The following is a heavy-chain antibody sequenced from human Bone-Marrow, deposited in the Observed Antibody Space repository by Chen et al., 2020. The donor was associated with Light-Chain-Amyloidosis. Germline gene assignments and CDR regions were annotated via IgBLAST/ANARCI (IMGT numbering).Heavy chain of an antibody. CDR1: GYTFTNYD. Sequence: VQLVQSGAEVKKPGASVKVSCKASGYTFTNYDVNWLRQAPGQGPEWMAWMNPNSGNTGYAQKFQGRVTLTRDTSISTAYMELSSLTSEDTAAYYCARCNIMVRGALERYFDLWGRGTLVTVSS. J-gene: IGHJ2*01. D-gene: IGHD3-10*01. CDR2: MNPNSGNT. CDR3: ARCNIMVRGALERYFDL. V-gene: IGHV1-8*01.